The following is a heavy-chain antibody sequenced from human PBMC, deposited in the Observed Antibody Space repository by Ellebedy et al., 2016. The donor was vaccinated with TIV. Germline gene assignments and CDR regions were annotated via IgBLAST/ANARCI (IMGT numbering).Heavy chain of an antibody. J-gene: IGHJ3*02. CDR1: AYTFTNYY. CDR2: INPSGGST. V-gene: IGHV1-46*01. Sequence: AASVKVSCKASAYTFTNYYMHWVRQAPGQGLEWMGVINPSGGSTSYAQKFQGRVTMTRDTSTSTVYMELSSLRSEDTAVYYCACLRPDAFDTWGQGTMVTVSS. CDR3: ACLRPDAFDT. D-gene: IGHD6-6*01.